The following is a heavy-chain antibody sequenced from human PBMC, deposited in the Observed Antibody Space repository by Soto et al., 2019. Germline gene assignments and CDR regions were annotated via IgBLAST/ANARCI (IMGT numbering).Heavy chain of an antibody. CDR3: ARASMVRGVDWFDP. CDR1: GGSISSGGYS. Sequence: PSETLSLTCAVSGGSISSGGYSWSWIRQPPGKGLEWIGYIYHSGSTYYNPSLKSRVTISVDRSKNQFSLKLSSVTAADTAVYYCARASMVRGVDWFDPWGQGPLVTVSS. V-gene: IGHV4-30-2*01. J-gene: IGHJ5*02. CDR2: IYHSGST. D-gene: IGHD3-10*01.